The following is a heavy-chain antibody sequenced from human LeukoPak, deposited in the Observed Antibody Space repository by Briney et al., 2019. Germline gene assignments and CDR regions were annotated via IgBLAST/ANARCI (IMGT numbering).Heavy chain of an antibody. Sequence: GGSLRLSCAASGFTLTSHGMHWVRQAPGKGLEWVAILWSDATNKFYADSVKDRFTISRDLSKNTLYLQMNNLKPEDTALYFCAKDLGSLRFDCWGQGTLVTVSS. J-gene: IGHJ4*02. CDR1: GFTLTSHG. CDR3: AKDLGSLRFDC. V-gene: IGHV3-30*02. CDR2: LWSDATNK. D-gene: IGHD2-15*01.